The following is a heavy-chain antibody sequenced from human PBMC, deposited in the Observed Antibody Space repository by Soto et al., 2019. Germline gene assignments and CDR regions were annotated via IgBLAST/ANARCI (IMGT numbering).Heavy chain of an antibody. CDR1: GGSFSAYY. CDR3: ARGHLGYYYYYGMDV. V-gene: IGHV4-34*01. Sequence: PSETLSLTCAVYGGSFSAYYWSWIRQPPGKGLEWIGEINHSGSTNYNPSLKSRVTISVDTSKNQFSLKLSSVTAADTAVYYCARGHLGYYYYYGMDVWGQGTTVTVSS. CDR2: INHSGST. J-gene: IGHJ6*02.